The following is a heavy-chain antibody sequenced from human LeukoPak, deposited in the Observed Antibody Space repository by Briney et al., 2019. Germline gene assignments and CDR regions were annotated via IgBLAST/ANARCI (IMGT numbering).Heavy chain of an antibody. D-gene: IGHD2/OR15-2a*01. Sequence: SETLSLTCAVSGVSISNYYWSWIRQPPEKGLEWIGYIYYSGSTKYTPSLKSRITMSVDTSKNQFSLKLTSVTAADTAVDFCVXXXXYYXSXYHXLDYWGXGTLVTVSS. CDR3: VXXXXYYXSXYHXLDY. CDR1: GVSISNYY. CDR2: IYYSGST. J-gene: IGHJ4*02. V-gene: IGHV4-59*01.